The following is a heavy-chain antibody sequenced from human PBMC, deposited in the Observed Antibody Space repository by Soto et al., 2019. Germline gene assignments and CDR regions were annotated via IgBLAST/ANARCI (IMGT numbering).Heavy chain of an antibody. D-gene: IGHD1-26*01. V-gene: IGHV3-33*01. CDR2: IWHDGSNK. J-gene: IGHJ4*02. Sequence: QVQLVESGGGVVQPGGSLRLSCAASGFTFNNYGMHWVRQAPGKGLEWVALIWHDGSNKGYADSVKGRFTISRDNSKNTVNLQMNSLRVEDTAVYYCTRAAIKGELLDYWGQGTQVTVSS. CDR1: GFTFNNYG. CDR3: TRAAIKGELLDY.